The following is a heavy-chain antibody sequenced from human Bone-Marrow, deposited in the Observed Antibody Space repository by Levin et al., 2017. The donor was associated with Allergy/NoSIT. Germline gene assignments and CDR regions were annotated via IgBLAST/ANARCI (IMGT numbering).Heavy chain of an antibody. CDR2: ISWNSGSI. D-gene: IGHD3-3*01. CDR1: GFTFDDYA. CDR3: AKDRSRSLGWGASWFDP. V-gene: IGHV3-9*01. Sequence: SLKISCAASGFTFDDYAMHWVRQAPGKGLEWVSGISWNSGSIGYADSVKGRFTISRDNAKNSLYLQMNSLRAEDTALYYCAKDRSRSLGWGASWFDPWGQGTLVTVSS. J-gene: IGHJ5*02.